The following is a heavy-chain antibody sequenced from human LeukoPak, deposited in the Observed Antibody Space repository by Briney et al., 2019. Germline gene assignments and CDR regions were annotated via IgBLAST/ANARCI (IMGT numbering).Heavy chain of an antibody. V-gene: IGHV1-18*01. CDR2: ISAYNGNT. J-gene: IGHJ6*02. CDR1: GYTFTSYG. CDR3: ARELAAAGTYYYYGMDV. Sequence: ASVKVSCKASGYTFTSYGISWVRQAPGQGLEWMGWISAYNGNTNYAQKFQGRVTMTRDTSISTAYMELSRLRSDDTAVYYCARELAAAGTYYYYGMDVWGQGTTVTVSS. D-gene: IGHD6-13*01.